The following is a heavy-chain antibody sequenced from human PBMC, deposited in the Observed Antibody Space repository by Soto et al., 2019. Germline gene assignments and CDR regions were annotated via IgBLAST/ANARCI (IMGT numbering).Heavy chain of an antibody. CDR1: GFTFSSYA. D-gene: IGHD3-22*01. Sequence: GGSLRLSCAASGFTFSSYAMSWVRQAPGKGLEWVSAIGGSGGSTYYADSVKGRFTISRDNSKNTLYLQMNSLRAEDTAVYYCAKAEITVVTPYYFDYWGQGTLVTVSS. CDR3: AKAEITVVTPYYFDY. V-gene: IGHV3-23*01. CDR2: IGGSGGST. J-gene: IGHJ4*02.